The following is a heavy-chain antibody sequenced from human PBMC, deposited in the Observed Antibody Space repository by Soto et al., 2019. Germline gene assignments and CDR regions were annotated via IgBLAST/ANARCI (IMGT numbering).Heavy chain of an antibody. J-gene: IGHJ4*02. CDR1: GCTFSTYA. Sequence: GGSLRLSCAASGCTFSTYAMSWVRQAPGKGQDWISSISGSGDRTFYADSVKGRFTISRDNYRNTLYLQMNNLRAEDTAVYYCAKNGDNSRPTTSFAYWGQGTPVPVSS. D-gene: IGHD7-27*01. V-gene: IGHV3-23*01. CDR3: AKNGDNSRPTTSFAY. CDR2: ISGSGDRT.